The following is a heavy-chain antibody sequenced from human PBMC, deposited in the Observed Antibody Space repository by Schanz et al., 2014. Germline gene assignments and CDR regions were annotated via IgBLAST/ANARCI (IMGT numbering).Heavy chain of an antibody. Sequence: QVQLQESGPGLVKPSGTLSLTCAVSGDSISSGGSSWNWIRLPPGKGLEWIGYIYHSGSTYYNPALKSRVTIAVDRSKNQFSLILNSVTAADTAVYYCARSPGDFPGWFDSWGQGTLVTVSS. CDR3: ARSPGDFPGWFDS. CDR2: IYHSGST. CDR1: GDSISSGGSS. D-gene: IGHD4-17*01. J-gene: IGHJ5*01. V-gene: IGHV4-30-2*01.